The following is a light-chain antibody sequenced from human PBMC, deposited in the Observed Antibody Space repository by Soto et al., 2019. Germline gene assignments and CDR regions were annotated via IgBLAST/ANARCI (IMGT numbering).Light chain of an antibody. CDR2: GAS. Sequence: EIRVTQSPAALSLYIGERATLSCRASQSVSSSYLAWYQQKPGQAPRLFIYGASSRATGIPARFSGSGSGTDFTLTISSLEPEDFAVYYCQQRSNRPPTFGPGTKVVI. J-gene: IGKJ3*01. CDR1: QSVSSSY. V-gene: IGKV3D-20*02. CDR3: QQRSNRPPT.